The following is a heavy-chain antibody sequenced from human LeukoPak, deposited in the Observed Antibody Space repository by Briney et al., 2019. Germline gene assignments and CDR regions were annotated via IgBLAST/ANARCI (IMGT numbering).Heavy chain of an antibody. CDR1: GYTFTSYV. CDR3: ARVVGLTGYSSTWYSGYYYYMDV. J-gene: IGHJ6*03. D-gene: IGHD6-13*01. V-gene: IGHV1-69*06. CDR2: IIPIFGTA. Sequence: ASVKVSCKASGYTFTSYVINWVRQATGQGLEWMGGIIPIFGTANYAQKFQDRVTITADKSTSTAYMELSSLRSEDTAVYYCARVVGLTGYSSTWYSGYYYYMDVWGKGTTVTVSS.